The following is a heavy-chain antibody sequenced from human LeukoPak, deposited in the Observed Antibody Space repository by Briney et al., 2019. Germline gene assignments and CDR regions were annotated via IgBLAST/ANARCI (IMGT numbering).Heavy chain of an antibody. D-gene: IGHD4/OR15-4a*01. Sequence: SRRSLRLSCAASGFTFSNYWMHCVRQAPRKGLGWVSRINRDGRSTTNADAVKRRFTISRDNSKNTLYLQMNRLRAENTAVYYFATHVSTKVPPYAMDTWGQGAPVTVS. V-gene: IGHV3-74*03. J-gene: IGHJ6*02. CDR2: INRDGRST. CDR3: ATHVSTKVPPYAMDT. CDR1: GFTFSNYW.